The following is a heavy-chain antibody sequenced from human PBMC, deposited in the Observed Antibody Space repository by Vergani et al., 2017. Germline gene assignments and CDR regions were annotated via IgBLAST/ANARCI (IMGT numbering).Heavy chain of an antibody. CDR1: GYTFTGYY. CDR2: INPNSGGT. CDR3: ARGRGDSGYDPYYYYMDV. Sequence: QVQLVQSGAEVKKPGASVKVSCKASGYTFTGYYMHWVRQAPGQGLEWMGWINPNSGGTNYAQKFQGRVTMTRDTSISTAYMELSRLRSDDTAVYYCARGRGDSGYDPYYYYMDVWGKGTTVTVSS. D-gene: IGHD5-12*01. V-gene: IGHV1-2*02. J-gene: IGHJ6*03.